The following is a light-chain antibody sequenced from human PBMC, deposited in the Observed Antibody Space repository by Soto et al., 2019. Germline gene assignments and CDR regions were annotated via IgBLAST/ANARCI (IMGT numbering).Light chain of an antibody. J-gene: IGKJ4*01. V-gene: IGKV3-20*01. CDR1: QSVSSSY. CDR3: PQSASSLLT. Sequence: DIVLTQSPGTLSLSPGERATLSCRASQSVSSSYLAWYQQKPGQAPRLLIYGASSRATGIPDRFSGSGSGTDFTLTISRLEPEDFAVYYSPQSASSLLTFRGGTQVDI. CDR2: GAS.